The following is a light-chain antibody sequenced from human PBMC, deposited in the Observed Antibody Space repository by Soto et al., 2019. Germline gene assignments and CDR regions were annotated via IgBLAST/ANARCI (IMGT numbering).Light chain of an antibody. CDR1: SSDVGGYNY. Sequence: QSVLTQPPSASGSPGQSVTISCTGTSSDVGGYNYVSWYQQHPGKAPKLMIYEVSKRPSGVPDRFSGSKSGNTASLTVSGLQADDEADYYCYSNAGSYNFVFGTGTKVTVL. V-gene: IGLV2-8*01. CDR3: YSNAGSYNFV. J-gene: IGLJ1*01. CDR2: EVS.